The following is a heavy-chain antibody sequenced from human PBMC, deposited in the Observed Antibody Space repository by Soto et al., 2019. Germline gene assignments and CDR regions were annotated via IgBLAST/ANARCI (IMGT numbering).Heavy chain of an antibody. D-gene: IGHD2-2*01. CDR3: ARGVDTMAFDH. CDR1: GDSLRSGDYY. J-gene: IGHJ5*02. V-gene: IGHV4-30-4*02. Sequence: PSETLSLTCTVSGDSLRSGDYYWSWIRQPPGKGLEWIGYIYNSGSTYYEPSLRSRLTISEDLSKNQLSLRLTAVTAADTAVYYCARGVDTMAFDHWGQGTLVTSPQ. CDR2: IYNSGST.